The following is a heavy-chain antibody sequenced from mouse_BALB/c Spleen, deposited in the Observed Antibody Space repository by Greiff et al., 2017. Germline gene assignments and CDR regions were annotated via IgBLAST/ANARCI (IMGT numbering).Heavy chain of an antibody. CDR1: GYTFTSYV. V-gene: IGHV1-14*01. CDR3: ARNYGSYWYFDV. Sequence: EVKLVESGPELVKPGASVKMSCKASGYTFTSYVMHWVKQKPGQGLEWIGYINPYNDGTKYNEKFKGKATLTSDKSSSTAYMELSSLTSEDSAVYYCARNYGSYWYFDVWGAGTTVTVSS. J-gene: IGHJ1*01. D-gene: IGHD1-1*01. CDR2: INPYNDGT.